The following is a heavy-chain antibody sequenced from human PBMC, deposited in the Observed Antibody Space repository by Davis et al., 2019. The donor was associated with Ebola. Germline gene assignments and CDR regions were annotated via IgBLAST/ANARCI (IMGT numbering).Heavy chain of an antibody. V-gene: IGHV3-23*01. D-gene: IGHD3-22*01. Sequence: GGSLRLSCATSGFTFSSYAMNWVRQAPGKGLEWVSSIVGGGGDRTFYADSVKGRFIISRDDSASTVYLQMNSLRAEDTAVYYCARDSFGSGYRGWFDPWGQGTLVTVSS. CDR2: IVGGGGDRT. CDR3: ARDSFGSGYRGWFDP. J-gene: IGHJ5*02. CDR1: GFTFSSYA.